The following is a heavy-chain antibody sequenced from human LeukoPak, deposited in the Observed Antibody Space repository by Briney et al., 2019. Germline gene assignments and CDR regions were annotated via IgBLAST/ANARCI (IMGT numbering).Heavy chain of an antibody. J-gene: IGHJ4*02. D-gene: IGHD1-26*01. V-gene: IGHV3-48*03. Sequence: PGGSLRLSCAASGFTFSSYEMNWVRQAPGKGLEWVSYISSSGSTIYYVDSVKGRFTISRDNAKNSLYLQMNSLRAEDTAVYYCARDDLSGSYYDYWGQGTLVTVSS. CDR3: ARDDLSGSYYDY. CDR1: GFTFSSYE. CDR2: ISSSGSTI.